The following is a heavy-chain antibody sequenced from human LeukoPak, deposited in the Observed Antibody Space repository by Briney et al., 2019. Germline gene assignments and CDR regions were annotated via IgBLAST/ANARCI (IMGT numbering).Heavy chain of an antibody. CDR3: AREIWFGESSNWFDP. V-gene: IGHV4-39*07. Sequence: SETLSLTCTVSGGSISSSSYYWGWIRQPPGKGLEWIGSIYYSGSTYYNPSLKSRVTISVDTSKNQFSLKLSSVTAADTAVYYCAREIWFGESSNWFDPWGRGTLVTVSS. CDR2: IYYSGST. J-gene: IGHJ5*02. D-gene: IGHD3-10*01. CDR1: GGSISSSSYY.